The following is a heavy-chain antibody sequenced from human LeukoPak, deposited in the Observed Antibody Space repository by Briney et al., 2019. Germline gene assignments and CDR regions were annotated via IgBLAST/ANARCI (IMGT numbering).Heavy chain of an antibody. J-gene: IGHJ5*02. V-gene: IGHV3-7*01. Sequence: GGSLRLSCAASGFTFSSYWMSWVRQAPGKGLEWVANIKQDGSESYYVDSVKGRFTISKDNAKNSLYLQMNSLRAEDTAVYYCARNNNDPTLLWFGESDPNWFDPWGQGTLVTVSS. CDR3: ARNNNDPTLLWFGESDPNWFDP. CDR1: GFTFSSYW. D-gene: IGHD3-10*01. CDR2: IKQDGSES.